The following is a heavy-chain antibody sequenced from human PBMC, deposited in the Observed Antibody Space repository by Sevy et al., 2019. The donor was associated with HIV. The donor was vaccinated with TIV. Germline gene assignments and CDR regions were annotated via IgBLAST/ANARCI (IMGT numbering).Heavy chain of an antibody. CDR2: INPNSGGT. V-gene: IGHV1-2*02. D-gene: IGHD5-12*01. CDR3: AREGEYSGYDSGWFDP. J-gene: IGHJ5*02. Sequence: ASVKVSCKASGYTFTGYYMHWVRQAPGQGLEWMGWINPNSGGTNYAQKFQGRVTMTRDTSISTAYMELSRLRSDDTAVYYCAREGEYSGYDSGWFDPWGQGTLVTVSS. CDR1: GYTFTGYY.